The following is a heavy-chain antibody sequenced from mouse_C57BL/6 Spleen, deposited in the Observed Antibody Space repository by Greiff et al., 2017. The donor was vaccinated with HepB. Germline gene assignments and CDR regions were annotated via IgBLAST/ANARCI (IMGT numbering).Heavy chain of an antibody. J-gene: IGHJ2*01. D-gene: IGHD2-3*01. Sequence: VKLQESGAELVMPGASVKLSCKASGYTFTSYWMHWVKQRPGQGLEWIGEIDPSDSYTNYNQKFKGKSTLTVEKSSSTAYMQLSSLTSEDSAFYYCARGDGGNYFDYWGHGTTLTVSS. V-gene: IGHV1-69*01. CDR2: IDPSDSYT. CDR1: GYTFTSYW. CDR3: ARGDGGNYFDY.